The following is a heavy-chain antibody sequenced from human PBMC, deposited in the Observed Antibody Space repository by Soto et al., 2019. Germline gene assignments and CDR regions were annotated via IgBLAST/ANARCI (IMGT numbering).Heavy chain of an antibody. CDR2: IYSGGST. CDR3: ARENYYGSGSYYNDYYGMDV. Sequence: GGSLRLSCAASGFTVSSNYMSWVRQAPGKGLEWVSVIYSGGSTYYADSVKGRFTISRHNSKNTLYLQMNSLRAEDTAVYYCARENYYGSGSYYNDYYGMDVWGQGTTVTVSS. J-gene: IGHJ6*02. V-gene: IGHV3-53*04. D-gene: IGHD3-10*01. CDR1: GFTVSSNY.